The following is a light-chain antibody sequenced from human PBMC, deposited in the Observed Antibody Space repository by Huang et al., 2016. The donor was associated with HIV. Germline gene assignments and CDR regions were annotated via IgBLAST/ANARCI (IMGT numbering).Light chain of an antibody. CDR1: QSVSTF. Sequence: DIVLTQSPATLSLSPGERATVSCRASQSVSTFLAWYQRKPGQAPRLLIFDASNRADGVPARFSGTGSGTDFTLTISSLEPSDVAVYYCQQHSYWPITFGRGTRLEI. CDR3: QQHSYWPIT. J-gene: IGKJ5*01. CDR2: DAS. V-gene: IGKV3-11*01.